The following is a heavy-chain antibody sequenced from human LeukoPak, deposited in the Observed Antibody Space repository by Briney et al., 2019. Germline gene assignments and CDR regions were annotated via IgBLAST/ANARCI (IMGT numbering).Heavy chain of an antibody. Sequence: SETLSLTCTVSDGVIAGYSWSWIRQAPGKGLEWIGYIYYSGDTNYNPSLKSRVTVSVDTSKNQFSLKLTSVTAADTAVYYCVRGPYGSGISNWFDPWGQGTLVTVSS. D-gene: IGHD3-10*01. V-gene: IGHV4-59*01. CDR2: IYYSGDT. CDR1: DGVIAGYS. J-gene: IGHJ5*02. CDR3: VRGPYGSGISNWFDP.